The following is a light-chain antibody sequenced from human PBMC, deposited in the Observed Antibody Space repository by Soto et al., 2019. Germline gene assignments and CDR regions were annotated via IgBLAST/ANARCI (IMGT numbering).Light chain of an antibody. V-gene: IGKV1-5*03. J-gene: IGKJ1*01. CDR2: EAS. CDR3: QRDNPYPWT. CDR1: QSIRNY. Sequence: DIQMTQSPSTLSASVGDRVTITCRASQSIRNYLAWYQQKPGKAPKLLIYEASTLESGVPSRFSGSGSGTEFTLTISSLQPDDFATYFCQRDNPYPWTFGQGTKVEIK.